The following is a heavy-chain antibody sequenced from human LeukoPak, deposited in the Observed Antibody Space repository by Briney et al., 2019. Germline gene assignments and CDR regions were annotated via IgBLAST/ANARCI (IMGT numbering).Heavy chain of an antibody. CDR3: VKDGEYSSSWYDY. CDR2: IYTGGTT. CDR1: GFSVSSNY. Sequence: GGSLRLSCAASGFSVSSNYMNWVRQAPGKGLEWVSAIYTGGTTYYADSVKGRFTISRDNSKNTLYLQMSSLRAEDTAVYYCVKDGEYSSSWYDYWGQGTLVTVSS. J-gene: IGHJ4*02. D-gene: IGHD6-13*01. V-gene: IGHV3-66*02.